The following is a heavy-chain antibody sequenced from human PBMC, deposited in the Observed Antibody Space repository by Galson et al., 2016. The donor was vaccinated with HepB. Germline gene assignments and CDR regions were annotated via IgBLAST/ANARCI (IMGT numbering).Heavy chain of an antibody. V-gene: IGHV3-23*01. D-gene: IGHD3-3*01. CDR2: ISGSGGST. Sequence: SLRLSCAASGFTFSSYAMTWVRQAPGKGLEWVSAISGSGGSTYYADSVKGRFTISRDNSKNTLYLQMHSLRAEDTAVYYCAKGDGYDFPTPLTWGQGTMVTVSS. CDR3: AKGDGYDFPTPLT. CDR1: GFTFSSYA. J-gene: IGHJ3*01.